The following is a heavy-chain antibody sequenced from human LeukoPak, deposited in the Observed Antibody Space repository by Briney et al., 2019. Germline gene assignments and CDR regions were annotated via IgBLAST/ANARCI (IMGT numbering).Heavy chain of an antibody. CDR1: GYTFSSYD. CDR3: ARGTDLYNTFDY. Sequence: ASVKVSCKASGYTFSSYDINWVRQATGQGPEWMGWMNPNSDNRGYAQKFQGRVTMTRDTSISTAYMELSSLRSEDTAVYYCARGTDLYNTFDYWGQGTLVTVSS. V-gene: IGHV1-8*01. D-gene: IGHD1-1*01. CDR2: MNPNSDNR. J-gene: IGHJ4*02.